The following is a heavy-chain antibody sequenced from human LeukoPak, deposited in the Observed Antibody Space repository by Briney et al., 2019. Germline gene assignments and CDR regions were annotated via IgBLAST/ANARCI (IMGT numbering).Heavy chain of an antibody. Sequence: GGSLRLSCAASGFTFSSYAMSWVRQAPGKGLEWVSSIRGSGDITYYADSVKGRFTISRDNSENSLYLQMNSLRVEDTAVYYCAKPNSGWYNFDYWGQGTLVTVSS. D-gene: IGHD6-19*01. CDR3: AKPNSGWYNFDY. CDR1: GFTFSSYA. CDR2: IRGSGDIT. V-gene: IGHV3-23*01. J-gene: IGHJ4*02.